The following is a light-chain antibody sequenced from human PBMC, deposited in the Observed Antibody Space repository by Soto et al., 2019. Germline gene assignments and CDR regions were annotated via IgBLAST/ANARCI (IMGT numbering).Light chain of an antibody. CDR3: QQLRTYPST. CDR2: AAS. J-gene: IGKJ4*01. Sequence: IQLTQSPSSLSASVGDRVTITCPASQDIAIYLAWYQQKPGEAPKLLIYAASTLYGGVPSRFSGSGSGTDFALTITSLQAEDFATYYCQQLRTYPSTFGGGTKVEIK. CDR1: QDIAIY. V-gene: IGKV1-9*01.